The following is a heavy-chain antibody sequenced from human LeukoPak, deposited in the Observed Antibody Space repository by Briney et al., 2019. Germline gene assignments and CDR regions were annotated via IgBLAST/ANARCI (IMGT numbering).Heavy chain of an antibody. J-gene: IGHJ3*01. CDR3: AKEGRGYDFWGGYTFDV. Sequence: GGSLRLSCAASGFPFSNYALSWVRQAPGEGLEWVAAISGGGVNTYYAESVKGRFTVSRDNSENTLHLQMNSLRVDDTAVYYCAKEGRGYDFWGGYTFDVWGRGTMVSVSS. D-gene: IGHD3-3*01. CDR2: ISGGGVNT. CDR1: GFPFSNYA. V-gene: IGHV3-23*01.